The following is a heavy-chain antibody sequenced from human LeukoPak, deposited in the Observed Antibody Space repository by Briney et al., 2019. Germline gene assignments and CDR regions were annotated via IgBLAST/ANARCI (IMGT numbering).Heavy chain of an antibody. CDR1: GYTFTGYC. CDR2: INSDSGGT. Sequence: ASLKVSCKASGYTFTGYCIDWVRQAPGQGLEWMGWINSDSGGTNYAQKFQGRVTMTRDTSTSTAYMELSSLRSDDTAFYYCARDTITVTTPYFDYWGQGTLVTVPS. CDR3: ARDTITVTTPYFDY. V-gene: IGHV1-2*02. J-gene: IGHJ4*02. D-gene: IGHD4-17*01.